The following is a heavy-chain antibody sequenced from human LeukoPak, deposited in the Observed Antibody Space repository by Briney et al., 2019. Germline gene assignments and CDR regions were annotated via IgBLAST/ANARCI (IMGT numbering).Heavy chain of an antibody. CDR3: ARSASGSYYGDADFDY. CDR2: IYHSGST. Sequence: TSETLSLTCAVSGGSISSSNWWSWVRQPPGKGLEWIGEIYHSGSTNYNPSLKSRVTISVDKSKNQFSLKLSSVTAADTAVYYCARSASGSYYGDADFDYWGQGTLVTVSS. J-gene: IGHJ4*02. D-gene: IGHD1-26*01. V-gene: IGHV4-4*02. CDR1: GGSISSSNW.